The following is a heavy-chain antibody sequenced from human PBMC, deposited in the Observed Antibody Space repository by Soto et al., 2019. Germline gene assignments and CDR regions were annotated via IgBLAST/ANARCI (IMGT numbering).Heavy chain of an antibody. J-gene: IGHJ4*02. V-gene: IGHV4-59*01. CDR3: ARGSTVGGVPY. CDR1: CGSISSYY. Sequence: SETLSLTCTVSCGSISSYYWSWIRQPPGKGLEWIGYIYYSGSTNYNPSLKSRVTISVDTSKNQFSLKLSSVTAADTAVYYCARGSTVGGVPYWGQGTLVTVSS. D-gene: IGHD3-16*01. CDR2: IYYSGST.